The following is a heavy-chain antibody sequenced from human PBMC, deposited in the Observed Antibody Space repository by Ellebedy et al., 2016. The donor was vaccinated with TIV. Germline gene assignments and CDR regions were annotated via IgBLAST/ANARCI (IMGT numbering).Heavy chain of an antibody. CDR2: INPNSGDT. CDR3: TRDLTNIVSGDY. V-gene: IGHV1-2*02. J-gene: IGHJ4*02. Sequence: AASVKVSCKASGYTFTGYYIHWVRQAPGQGLEWVAWINPNSGDTAYAQNLQGRVTVTGDTSISTAFLELSRLRSDDTAVYYCTRDLTNIVSGDYWGQGTLVTVSS. CDR1: GYTFTGYY. D-gene: IGHD5/OR15-5a*01.